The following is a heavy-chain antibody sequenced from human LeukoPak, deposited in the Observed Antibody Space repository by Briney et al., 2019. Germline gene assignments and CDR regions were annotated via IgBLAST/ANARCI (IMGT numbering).Heavy chain of an antibody. CDR1: GFTFSDYY. Sequence: GGSLRLSCAASGFTFSDYYMSWIRQAPETGLEWLSYTSPSGGTIYYADSVKGRFTMSRDNAQNALYLEMNSLRAEDTAVYYCAREKKTEWTTGAFDMWGQGTMVIVSS. CDR3: AREKKTEWTTGAFDM. J-gene: IGHJ3*02. V-gene: IGHV3-11*01. CDR2: TSPSGGTI. D-gene: IGHD3-3*01.